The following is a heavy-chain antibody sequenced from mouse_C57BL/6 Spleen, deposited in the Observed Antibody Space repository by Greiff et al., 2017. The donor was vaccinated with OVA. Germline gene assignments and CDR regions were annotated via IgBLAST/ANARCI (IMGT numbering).Heavy chain of an antibody. CDR2: IDPNSGGP. CDR3: ARTDSNYWAWFAY. D-gene: IGHD2-5*01. CDR1: GYTFTSYW. J-gene: IGHJ3*01. Sequence: QVQLQQPGAELVKPGASVKLSCKASGYTFTSYWMHWVKQRPERGLEWIGRIDPNSGGPKYNEKFKSKATLTVDKPTSTAYMQLSSLTSEDSAIDYCARTDSNYWAWFAYWGQGTLVTVSA. V-gene: IGHV1-72*01.